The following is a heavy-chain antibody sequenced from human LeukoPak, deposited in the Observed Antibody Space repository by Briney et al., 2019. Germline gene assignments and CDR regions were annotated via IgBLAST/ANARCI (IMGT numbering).Heavy chain of an antibody. CDR1: GGSFSGYY. J-gene: IGHJ4*02. V-gene: IGHV4-34*01. Sequence: SETLSLTCAVYGGSFSGYYWSWIRQPPGKGLEWIGEINHSGSTNYNPSLKSRVTISVDTSKNQFSLKLSSVTAADTAVYYCAREGEQIDYWGQGTLVTVSS. CDR2: INHSGST. D-gene: IGHD3-16*01. CDR3: AREGEQIDY.